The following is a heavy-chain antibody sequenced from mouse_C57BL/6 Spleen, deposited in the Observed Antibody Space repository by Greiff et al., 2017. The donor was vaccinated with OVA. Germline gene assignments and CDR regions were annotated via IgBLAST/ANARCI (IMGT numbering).Heavy chain of an antibody. Sequence: EVQLQQSGPELVKPGASVKISCKASGYTFTDYYMNWVKQSHGKSLEWIGDINPNNGGTSYNQKFKGKATLTVDKSSSTAYMELRSLTSEDSAVYYCARYSSGPDYWGQGTTLTVSS. CDR3: ARYSSGPDY. CDR1: GYTFTDYY. J-gene: IGHJ2*01. D-gene: IGHD3-2*02. CDR2: INPNNGGT. V-gene: IGHV1-26*01.